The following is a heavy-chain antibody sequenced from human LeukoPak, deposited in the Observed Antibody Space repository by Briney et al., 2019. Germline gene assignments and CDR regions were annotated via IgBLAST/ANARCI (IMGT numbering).Heavy chain of an antibody. CDR3: AKDHSSGYSDY. V-gene: IGHV3-11*06. CDR2: ISSGSSYT. D-gene: IGHD6-19*01. Sequence: PSETLSLTCIVSGGSISSDYWSWIRQAPGKGLEWVSYISSGSSYTNYADSVKGRFTISRDQSKSTLYLQMNSLRAEDTAVYYCAKDHSSGYSDYWGQGTLVTVSS. J-gene: IGHJ4*02. CDR1: GGSISSDY.